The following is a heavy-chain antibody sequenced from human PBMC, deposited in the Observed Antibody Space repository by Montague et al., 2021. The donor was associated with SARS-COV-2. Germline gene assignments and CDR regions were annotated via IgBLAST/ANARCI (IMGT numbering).Heavy chain of an antibody. D-gene: IGHD3-22*01. CDR1: GGSISSYY. Sequence: SETLSLTCTVSGGSISSYYWSWIRQPPGKGLEWIGYIYYSGSTXXXPSXXXRVTISVDTSKNQFSLKLSSVTAADTAVYYYAREVRYYYDSSGPGAFDIWGQGTMVTVSS. CDR3: AREVRYYYDSSGPGAFDI. CDR2: IYYSGST. V-gene: IGHV4-59*01. J-gene: IGHJ3*02.